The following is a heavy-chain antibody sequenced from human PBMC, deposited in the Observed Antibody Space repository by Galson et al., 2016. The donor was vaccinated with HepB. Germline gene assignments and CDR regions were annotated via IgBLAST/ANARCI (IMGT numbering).Heavy chain of an antibody. CDR2: IYYSGST. CDR1: GGSISGSIYY. J-gene: IGHJ3*01. CDR3: VRGLSTVPTNDAFDV. D-gene: IGHD2-2*01. V-gene: IGHV4-39*01. Sequence: SETLSLTCTVSGGSISGSIYYWGWIRQAPGEGLEWIGTIYYSGSTFYNPSVKSRVTISADTSKNQFSLNLSSVTAADTAVYFCVRGLSTVPTNDAFDVWGQGTLVPVSS.